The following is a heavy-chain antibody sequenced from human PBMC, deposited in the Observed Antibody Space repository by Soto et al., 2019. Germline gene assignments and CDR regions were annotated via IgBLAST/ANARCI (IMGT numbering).Heavy chain of an antibody. CDR3: ARTYTIPMCFDY. CDR2: IYYSGST. Sequence: QVQLQESGPGLVKPSQTLSLTCTVSGGSISSGDYYWSWIRQPPGKGLEWIGYIYYSGSTYYNPSLKSRXXIXVVXSKNQFSLKLSSVTAADTAVYYCARTYTIPMCFDYWGQGTLVTVSS. J-gene: IGHJ4*02. D-gene: IGHD3-9*01. CDR1: GGSISSGDYY. V-gene: IGHV4-30-4*01.